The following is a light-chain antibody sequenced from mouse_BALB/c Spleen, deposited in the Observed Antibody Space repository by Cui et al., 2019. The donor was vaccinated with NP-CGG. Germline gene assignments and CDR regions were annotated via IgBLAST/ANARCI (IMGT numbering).Light chain of an antibody. CDR1: IGAVTTSNY. V-gene: IGLV1*01. Sequence: QAVLTQESALTTSPGETVTLTRRSSIGAVTTSNYANWVQEKPDHLFTGLIGGTNNRVPGVPARFSGSLIGDKAALTITGAQTEDEAIYFCALWYSNHWVFGGGTKLTVL. J-gene: IGLJ1*01. CDR2: GTN. CDR3: ALWYSNHWV.